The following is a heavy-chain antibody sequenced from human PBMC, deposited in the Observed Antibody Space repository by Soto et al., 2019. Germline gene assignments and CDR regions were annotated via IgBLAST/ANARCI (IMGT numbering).Heavy chain of an antibody. CDR1: GFTFSSYN. D-gene: IGHD2-15*01. CDR2: ISRSGDRT. CDR3: ARARCSSGQCYYFDY. Sequence: VQLVESGEGLVQPGGSLRLSCAASGFTFSSYNIHWIRQAPGKGLEFVSAISRSGDRTYYADSVKGRFTITRDNSKTTVWLQMGSLRAEDMAVYYCARARCSSGQCYYFDYWGRGALVSVSS. J-gene: IGHJ4*02. V-gene: IGHV3-64*02.